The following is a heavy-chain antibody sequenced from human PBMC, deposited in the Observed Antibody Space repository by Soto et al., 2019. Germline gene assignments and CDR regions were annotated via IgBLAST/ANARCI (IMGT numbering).Heavy chain of an antibody. CDR3: ARPLPGIAVAATDYFDY. CDR1: GYTFTSYG. Sequence: ASVKVSCKASGYTFTSYGISWVRQAPGQGLEWMGWISAYNGNTNYAQKLQGRVTMTTDTSTSTAYMELRSLRSDDTAVYYCARPLPGIAVAATDYFDYWGQGTLVTVSS. CDR2: ISAYNGNT. J-gene: IGHJ4*02. D-gene: IGHD6-19*01. V-gene: IGHV1-18*01.